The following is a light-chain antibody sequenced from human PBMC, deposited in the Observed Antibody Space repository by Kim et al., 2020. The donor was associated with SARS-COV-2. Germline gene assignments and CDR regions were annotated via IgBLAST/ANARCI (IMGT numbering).Light chain of an antibody. CDR2: DVS. CDR1: SSDVGGYNY. Sequence: GQSITISCTGTSSDVGGYNYVSWYQQHPGKAPKIMIYDVSNRPSGVSNRFSCSKSGNTASLTISGLQAEDEADYYCSLYTSSATYVIGTGTKVTVL. V-gene: IGLV2-14*03. CDR3: SLYTSSATYV. J-gene: IGLJ1*01.